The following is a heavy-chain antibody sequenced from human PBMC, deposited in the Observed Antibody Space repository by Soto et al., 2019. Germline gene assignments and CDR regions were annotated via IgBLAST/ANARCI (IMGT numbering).Heavy chain of an antibody. V-gene: IGHV1-24*01. Sequence: ASVKVSCKVTGYSLSEFSMHWVRQAPAKGLEWMGGFDPEDSKMTPAQKFQGRLTLTEDTSAETAYMELRSLRSEDTAVYYCVRVRRQGATWYNSYCMDVWG. CDR3: VRVRRQGATWYNSYCMDV. D-gene: IGHD1-1*01. CDR2: FDPEDSKM. CDR1: GYSLSEFS. J-gene: IGHJ6*02.